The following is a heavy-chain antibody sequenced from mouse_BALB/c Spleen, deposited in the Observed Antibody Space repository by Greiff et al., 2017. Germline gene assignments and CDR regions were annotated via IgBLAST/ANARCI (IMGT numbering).Heavy chain of an antibody. J-gene: IGHJ4*01. CDR3: ARSEFITTVVAMDY. D-gene: IGHD1-1*01. V-gene: IGHV1-54*03. CDR2: INPGSGGT. CDR1: GYAFTNYL. Sequence: QVHVKQSGAELVRPGTSVKVSCKASGYAFTNYLIEWVKQRPGQGLEWIGVINPGSGGTNYNEKFKGKATLTADKSSSTAYMQLSSLTSDDSAVYFCARSEFITTVVAMDYWGQGTSVTVSS.